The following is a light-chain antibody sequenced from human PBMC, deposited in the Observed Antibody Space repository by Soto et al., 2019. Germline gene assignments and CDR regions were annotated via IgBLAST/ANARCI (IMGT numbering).Light chain of an antibody. CDR1: QSVTNSY. CDR2: GAS. V-gene: IGKV3-20*01. CDR3: QQYGSSPTWT. J-gene: IGKJ1*01. Sequence: EIVLTQSPGTLSLSPGERATLSCRASQSVTNSYVAWYQQQLGQAPRLLIYGASIRATGIPDRFSGSGSGTDFTLTISRLEPEDFAVYYCQQYGSSPTWTFGQGTKVDI.